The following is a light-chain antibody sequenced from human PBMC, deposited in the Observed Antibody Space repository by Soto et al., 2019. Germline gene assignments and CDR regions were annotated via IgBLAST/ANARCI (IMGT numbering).Light chain of an antibody. V-gene: IGLV1-40*01. CDR2: DNN. CDR1: SSNIGAGYD. J-gene: IGLJ1*01. Sequence: QPVLTQPPSVSGAPGQRVTISCTGSSSNIGAGYDVHWYQQLPGTAPKLLIYDNNNRPSGVPDRFSGSNTGTSASLAITGLQTEDEGDYYCQSSDTSLSALYVFGTGTKVTVL. CDR3: QSSDTSLSALYV.